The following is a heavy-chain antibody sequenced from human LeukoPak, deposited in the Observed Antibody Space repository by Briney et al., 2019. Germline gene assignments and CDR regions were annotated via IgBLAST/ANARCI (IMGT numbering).Heavy chain of an antibody. D-gene: IGHD4-17*01. CDR2: IYYSGST. CDR1: GGSRSSYY. CDR3: ARHLSTVTTWAAFDI. V-gene: IGHV4-59*08. Sequence: TSETLSLTCTVSGGSRSSYYWSWIRQPPGKGLEWIGYIYYSGSTNYNPSLKSRVTISVDTSKNQFSLNLSAVTAADTAVYYCARHLSTVTTWAAFDIWGQGTTVTVSS. J-gene: IGHJ3*02.